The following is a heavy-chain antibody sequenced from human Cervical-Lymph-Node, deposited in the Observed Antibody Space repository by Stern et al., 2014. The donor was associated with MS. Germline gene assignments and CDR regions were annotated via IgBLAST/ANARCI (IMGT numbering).Heavy chain of an antibody. CDR1: GGTFSSYT. Sequence: VQLVQSGAEVKKPGSSVKVSCKASGGTFSSYTISWVRQAPGQGLEWMGRIIRILGIANYAQEFQGRVTITADKSTSTACMELSSLRSEDTAVYYCARSMASRSSWYLFDYWGQGTLVTVSS. D-gene: IGHD6-13*01. CDR3: ARSMASRSSWYLFDY. J-gene: IGHJ4*02. V-gene: IGHV1-69*02. CDR2: IIRILGIA.